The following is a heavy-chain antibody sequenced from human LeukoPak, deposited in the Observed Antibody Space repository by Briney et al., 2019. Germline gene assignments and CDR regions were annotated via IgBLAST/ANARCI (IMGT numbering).Heavy chain of an antibody. CDR1: GASISRYY. D-gene: IGHD4-17*01. Sequence: PSETLSLTCTVSGASISRYYWTWIRQPAGKGLEWIGRIYGSGNNNYNPSLMSRVTMSTDTSKNQFSLNLRSVTAADTAVYYCATGEGYGGYLPFHSWGQGTLVTVSS. CDR2: IYGSGNN. V-gene: IGHV4-4*07. CDR3: ATGEGYGGYLPFHS. J-gene: IGHJ4*02.